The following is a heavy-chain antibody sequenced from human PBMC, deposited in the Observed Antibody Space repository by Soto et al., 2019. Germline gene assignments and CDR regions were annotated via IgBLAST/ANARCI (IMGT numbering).Heavy chain of an antibody. Sequence: SVKVYCKASGGTFSIYAISWVRQAPGQGLEWMGGIIPIFGTANYAQKFQGRVTITADESTSTAYMELSSLRSEDTAVYYCARDRTNDYSNQGLANWFDPWGQGTLVTVSS. J-gene: IGHJ5*02. CDR3: ARDRTNDYSNQGLANWFDP. CDR1: GGTFSIYA. CDR2: IIPIFGTA. D-gene: IGHD4-4*01. V-gene: IGHV1-69*13.